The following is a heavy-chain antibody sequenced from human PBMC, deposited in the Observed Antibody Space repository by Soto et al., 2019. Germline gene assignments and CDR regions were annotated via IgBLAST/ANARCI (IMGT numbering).Heavy chain of an antibody. CDR2: IWYDGSNK. Sequence: QVQLVESGGGVVQPGRSLRLSCAASGFTFSSYGMHWVRQAPGKGLEWVAVIWYDGSNKYYADSVKGRFTISRDNSKNTLYLQMNSLRAEDTSVYYCARDFRWELLELFDYWGQGTLVTVSS. V-gene: IGHV3-33*01. CDR1: GFTFSSYG. D-gene: IGHD1-26*01. CDR3: ARDFRWELLELFDY. J-gene: IGHJ4*02.